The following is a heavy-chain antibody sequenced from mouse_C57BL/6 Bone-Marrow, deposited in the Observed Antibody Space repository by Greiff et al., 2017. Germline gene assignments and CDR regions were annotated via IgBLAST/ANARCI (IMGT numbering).Heavy chain of an antibody. D-gene: IGHD1-1*01. CDR3: TTYLIYYYGSSYEDYAMDY. CDR2: IDPEDGDP. J-gene: IGHJ4*01. V-gene: IGHV14-1*01. Sequence: EVQLQQSGAELVRPGASVKLSCPASGFNIKDYYMHWVKQRPEQGLEWIGRIDPEDGDPEYAPKFQGKATMTADTSSNTAYLQLSSLTSEDTAVYYCTTYLIYYYGSSYEDYAMDYWGQGSSVTVSS. CDR1: GFNIKDYY.